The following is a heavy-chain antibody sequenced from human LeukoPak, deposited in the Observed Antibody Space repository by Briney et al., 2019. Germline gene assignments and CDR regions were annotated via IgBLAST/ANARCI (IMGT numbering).Heavy chain of an antibody. CDR3: ATRYGSGSYYNEAYYGMDV. J-gene: IGHJ6*02. D-gene: IGHD3-10*01. CDR1: GYTFTGYY. V-gene: IGHV1-2*04. Sequence: ASVKVSCKASGYTFTGYYMHWVRQAPGQGLEWMGWINPNSGGTNYAQKFQGWVTMTRDTSISTAYMELSRLRSDDTAVYYCATRYGSGSYYNEAYYGMDVWGQGTTDTVSS. CDR2: INPNSGGT.